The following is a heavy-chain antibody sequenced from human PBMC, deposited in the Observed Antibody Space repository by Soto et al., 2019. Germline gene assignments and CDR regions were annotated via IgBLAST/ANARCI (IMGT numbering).Heavy chain of an antibody. J-gene: IGHJ4*02. D-gene: IGHD3-22*01. Sequence: PSETLSLTCTVSGGSISSYYWSWIRQPPGKGLEWIGYIYYSGSTNYNPSLKSRVTISVDTSKNQFSLKLSSVTAADTAVYYCARANSGYYFTPSPFDYWGQGTLVTVSS. CDR1: GGSISSYY. CDR3: ARANSGYYFTPSPFDY. V-gene: IGHV4-59*01. CDR2: IYYSGST.